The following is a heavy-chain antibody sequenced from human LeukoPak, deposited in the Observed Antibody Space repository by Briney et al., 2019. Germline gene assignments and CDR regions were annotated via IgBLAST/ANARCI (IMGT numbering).Heavy chain of an antibody. CDR3: ARQGDSSGVDAFDI. Sequence: EASVKASCKASGYTFTGYYMHWVRQAPGQGLEWMGWINPNSGGTKSPQKFQGRVSMSRDTSISTAYMELSRLRSDDTAVYYCARQGDSSGVDAFDIWGQGTMVTVSS. CDR2: INPNSGGT. D-gene: IGHD3-22*01. CDR1: GYTFTGYY. J-gene: IGHJ3*02. V-gene: IGHV1-2*02.